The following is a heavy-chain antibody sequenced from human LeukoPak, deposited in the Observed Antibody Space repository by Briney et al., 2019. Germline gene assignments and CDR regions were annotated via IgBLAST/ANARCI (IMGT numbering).Heavy chain of an antibody. CDR1: GGSISSYY. V-gene: IGHV4-59*06. Sequence: SETLSLTCTVSGGSISSYYLSWIRQHPGKGLEWIGYIYYSGSTYYNPSLKSRVTISVDTSKNQFSLKLSSVTAADTAVYYCARGRMYYYDSSGYYPGGHFDYWGQGTLVTVSS. D-gene: IGHD3-22*01. CDR3: ARGRMYYYDSSGYYPGGHFDY. J-gene: IGHJ4*02. CDR2: IYYSGST.